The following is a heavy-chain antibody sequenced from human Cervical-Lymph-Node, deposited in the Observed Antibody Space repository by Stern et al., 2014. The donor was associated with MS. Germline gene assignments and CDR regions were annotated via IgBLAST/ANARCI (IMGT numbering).Heavy chain of an antibody. CDR2: LYHNGNT. D-gene: IGHD6-6*01. J-gene: IGHJ1*01. Sequence: VQLVESGPGLVKPSETLSLTCTVSGGSIGRYYWSWVRQPPGKSLEWIGYLYHNGNTNYNPSLKSRVSMSVDTSKNQFSLNLTSVTAADTAVYYCTRDGRSSLSEYFQTWGQGSLVTVSS. V-gene: IGHV4-59*01. CDR3: TRDGRSSLSEYFQT. CDR1: GGSIGRYY.